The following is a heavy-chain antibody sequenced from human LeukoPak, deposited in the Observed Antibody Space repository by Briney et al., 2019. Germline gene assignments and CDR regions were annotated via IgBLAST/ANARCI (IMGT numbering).Heavy chain of an antibody. J-gene: IGHJ4*02. Sequence: GSLRLSCAASGFTFSSYTMNWVRQPPGKGLEWIGSIYYSGSTYYNSSLKSRVTISVDTSKNQFSLKLNSVTATDTAVYYCARHYGPWGQGTLVTVSS. CDR2: IYYSGST. CDR1: GFTFSSYT. CDR3: ARHYGP. V-gene: IGHV4-39*01. D-gene: IGHD3-10*01.